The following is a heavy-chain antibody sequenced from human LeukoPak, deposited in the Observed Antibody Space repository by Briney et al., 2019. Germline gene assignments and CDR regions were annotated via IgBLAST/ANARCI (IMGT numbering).Heavy chain of an antibody. V-gene: IGHV5-51*01. CDR1: GYSFTSYW. D-gene: IGHD6-19*01. CDR3: ARDSRGWYSFDY. Sequence: GASLKISCKGSGYSFTSYWIGWVRQLPAKGLEWMGIIYPGDSDTRYSPSFQGQVTISVDTSISPVYLKLSSLKASDTAMYYCARDSRGWYSFDYWGQGTMVAVSS. CDR2: IYPGDSDT. J-gene: IGHJ4*02.